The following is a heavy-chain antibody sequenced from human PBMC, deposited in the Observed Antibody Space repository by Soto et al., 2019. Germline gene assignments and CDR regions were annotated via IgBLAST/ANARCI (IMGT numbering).Heavy chain of an antibody. D-gene: IGHD3-10*01. J-gene: IGHJ5*02. CDR2: IYYSGST. V-gene: IGHV4-59*01. Sequence: SETLSLTCTVSGGFIWGWIRQPPGKGLEWIGYIYYSGSTNYNPSLKSRVTISVDTSKNQFSLKLSSVTAADTAVYYCARAMGSLYYGSGNNWFDPWGQGTLVTVSS. CDR3: ARAMGSLYYGSGNNWFDP. CDR1: GGFI.